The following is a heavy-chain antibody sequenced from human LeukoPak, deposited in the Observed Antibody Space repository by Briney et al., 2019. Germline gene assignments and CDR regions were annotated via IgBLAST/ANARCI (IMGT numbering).Heavy chain of an antibody. CDR1: GYTFTGYY. V-gene: IGHV1-2*02. D-gene: IGHD3-10*01. CDR3: AGGGYTMVRGDYYGMDV. Sequence: GASVKVSCKASGYTFTGYYMHWVRQAPGQGLEWMGWINPNSGGTNYAQKFQGRVTMTRDTSISTAYMELSRLRSDDTAVYYCAGGGYTMVRGDYYGMDVWGQGTTVTVSS. CDR2: INPNSGGT. J-gene: IGHJ6*02.